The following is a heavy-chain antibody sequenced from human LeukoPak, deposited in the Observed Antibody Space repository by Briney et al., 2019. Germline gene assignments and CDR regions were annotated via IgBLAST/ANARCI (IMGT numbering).Heavy chain of an antibody. CDR3: AKETYVWGSYRPLEA. CDR2: ISYDGSNK. V-gene: IGHV3-30*18. J-gene: IGHJ5*02. Sequence: PGGPLRLSCAASGFTFSSYGMHWVRQAPGKGLEWVAVISYDGSNKYYADSVKGRFTISRDNSKNTLYLQMNSLRADDTAVYYCAKETYVWGSYRPLEAWGQGTLVTVSS. CDR1: GFTFSSYG. D-gene: IGHD3-16*02.